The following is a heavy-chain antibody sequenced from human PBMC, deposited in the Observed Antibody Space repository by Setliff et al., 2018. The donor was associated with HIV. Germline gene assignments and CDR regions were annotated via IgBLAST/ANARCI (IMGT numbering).Heavy chain of an antibody. V-gene: IGHV1-69*13. Sequence: SVKVSCKASGGTFRSHEISWVRQAPGQGLEWMGGIVPILNTGNYAPKFQGRVTITADESTTAAYMELSSLRSEDTAVYYCARIPNHSSDFDYWGQGTPVTVSS. J-gene: IGHJ4*02. CDR2: IVPILNTG. CDR3: ARIPNHSSDFDY. CDR1: GGTFRSHE. D-gene: IGHD3-22*01.